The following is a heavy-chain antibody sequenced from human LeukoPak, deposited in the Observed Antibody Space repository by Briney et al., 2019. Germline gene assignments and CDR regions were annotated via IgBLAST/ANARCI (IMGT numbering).Heavy chain of an antibody. CDR3: ARMSGPYYYVSSGYYLGYFDN. J-gene: IGHJ4*02. V-gene: IGHV4-59*08. D-gene: IGHD3-22*01. Sequence: SETVSLTCTVSDGSISNYYWSWIRQPPGKGLEWLGNIYYSGSTNYNPSLKSRVTISVDTSKSQFSLRLSSVTAADTAVYYCARMSGPYYYVSSGYYLGYFDNWGQGTLVTVSS. CDR1: DGSISNYY. CDR2: IYYSGST.